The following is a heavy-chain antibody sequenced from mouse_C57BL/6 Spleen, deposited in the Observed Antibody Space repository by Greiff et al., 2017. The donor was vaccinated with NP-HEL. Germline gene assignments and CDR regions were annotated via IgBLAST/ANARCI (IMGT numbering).Heavy chain of an antibody. J-gene: IGHJ2*01. CDR3: VQVKGDEDY. CDR1: GYTFTSYW. D-gene: IGHD1-3*01. Sequence: VQLQQPGAELVRPGSSVKLSCKASGYTFTSYWMDWVKQRPGQGLEWIGNIYPSDSETHYNQKFKDKATLTVDKSSSTAYMQLSSLTSEDSAVYYCVQVKGDEDYWGQGTTLTVSS. V-gene: IGHV1-61*01. CDR2: IYPSDSET.